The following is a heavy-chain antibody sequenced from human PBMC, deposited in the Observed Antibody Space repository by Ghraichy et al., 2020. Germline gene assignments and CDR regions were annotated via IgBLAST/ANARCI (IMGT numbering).Heavy chain of an antibody. CDR2: IYYSGST. Sequence: SETLSLTCTVSGGSISSYYWSWIRQPPGKGLEWIGYIYYSGSTNYNPSLKSRVTISVDTSKNQFPLKLSSVTAADTAVYYCARGVYDSSGYYHDYWGQGTLVTVSS. CDR3: ARGVYDSSGYYHDY. J-gene: IGHJ4*02. CDR1: GGSISSYY. V-gene: IGHV4-59*01. D-gene: IGHD3-22*01.